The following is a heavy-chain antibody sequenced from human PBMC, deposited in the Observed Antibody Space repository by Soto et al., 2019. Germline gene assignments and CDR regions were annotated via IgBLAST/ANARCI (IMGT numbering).Heavy chain of an antibody. CDR3: ARDSYSSSWSHTEYYYYGMYV. CDR1: GYTFTGYY. Sequence: GASVKVSCKASGYTFTGYYMHWVRQAPGQGLEWMGWINPNSGGTNYAQKFQGWVTMTRDTSISTAYMELSRLRSDDTAVYYCARDSYSSSWSHTEYYYYGMYVWGQGTTVTVSS. J-gene: IGHJ6*02. D-gene: IGHD6-13*01. V-gene: IGHV1-2*04. CDR2: INPNSGGT.